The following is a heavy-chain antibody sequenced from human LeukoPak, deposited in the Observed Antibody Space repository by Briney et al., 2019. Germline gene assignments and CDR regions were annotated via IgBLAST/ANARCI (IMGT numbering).Heavy chain of an antibody. V-gene: IGHV4-39*01. D-gene: IGHD3-10*01. J-gene: IGHJ4*02. Sequence: PSETLSLTCTISGGSISSSSYYWGWIRQPPGKGLEWIGSIYYSVSTYYNPSLKSRVTISVDTSKNQFSLKLSSVTAADTAVYYCARQMVRGFSNRWGQGTLVTVSS. CDR3: ARQMVRGFSNR. CDR2: IYYSVST. CDR1: GGSISSSSYY.